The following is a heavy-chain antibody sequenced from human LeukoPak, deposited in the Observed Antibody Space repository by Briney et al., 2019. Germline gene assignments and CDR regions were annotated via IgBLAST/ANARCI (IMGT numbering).Heavy chain of an antibody. CDR2: ISGSGGST. V-gene: IGHV3-23*01. Sequence: GGSPRLSCAASGFTFSSYAMSWVRQAPGKGLEWVSAISGSGGSTYCADSVKGRFTISRDNSKNTLYLQMNSLRAEDTAVYYCAKGGFGSSWIMDVWGKGTTVTVSS. CDR3: AKGGFGSSWIMDV. CDR1: GFTFSSYA. D-gene: IGHD6-13*01. J-gene: IGHJ6*04.